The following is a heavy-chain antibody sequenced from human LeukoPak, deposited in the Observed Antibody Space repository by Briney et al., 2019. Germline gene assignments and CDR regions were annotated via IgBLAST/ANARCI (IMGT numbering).Heavy chain of an antibody. CDR2: IYCSGST. J-gene: IGHJ4*02. V-gene: IGHV4-39*01. D-gene: IGHD5-12*01. Sequence: PSETLSLTCTVSGGSISSSSYYWGWIRQPPGKGLEWIGSIYCSGSTYYNPSLKSRVTISVDTSKNQFSLKLSSVTAADTAVYYCARRNSGYDRGPYYFDYWGQGTLVTVSS. CDR3: ARRNSGYDRGPYYFDY. CDR1: GGSISSSSYY.